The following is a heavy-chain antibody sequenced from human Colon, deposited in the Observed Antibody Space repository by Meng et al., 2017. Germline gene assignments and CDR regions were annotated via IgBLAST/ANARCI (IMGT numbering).Heavy chain of an antibody. CDR2: IYYSGST. CDR3: ARDRKHYGERGWFDP. D-gene: IGHD4-17*01. CDR1: GGSISSGDYF. Sequence: QVQCAWAGPCMVPPSQPLSLTCTVPGGSISSGDYFWSWIRQPPGKGLEWIGYIYYSGSTYSNASLKSRVTISIDRSKNQFSLKLSSVTAADTAVYYCARDRKHYGERGWFDPWGQGTLVTVSS. J-gene: IGHJ5*02. V-gene: IGHV4-30-4*01.